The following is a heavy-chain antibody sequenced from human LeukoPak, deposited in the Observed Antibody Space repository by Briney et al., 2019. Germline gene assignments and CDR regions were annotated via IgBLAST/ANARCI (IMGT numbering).Heavy chain of an antibody. CDR2: IIPIFGTA. D-gene: IGHD1-14*01. Sequence: ASVKVSCKASGGTFSSYAISWVRQAPGQGLEWMGGIIPIFGTANYAQKFQGRATITADKSTSTAYIELSSLRSEDTAVYYCARVKTGTTFAAFDIWGQGTMVTVSS. V-gene: IGHV1-69*06. CDR1: GGTFSSYA. CDR3: ARVKTGTTFAAFDI. J-gene: IGHJ3*02.